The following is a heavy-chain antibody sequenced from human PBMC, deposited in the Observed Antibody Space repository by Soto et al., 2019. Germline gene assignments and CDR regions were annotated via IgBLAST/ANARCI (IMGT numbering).Heavy chain of an antibody. V-gene: IGHV4-38-2*02. J-gene: IGHJ5*02. D-gene: IGHD6-19*01. Sequence: SETLSLTCAVSGYSISSGYYWGWIRQPPGKGLEWIGSIYHSGSTYYNPSLRSRVTISVDTSKNQFSLKLSSVTAADTAVYYCARDVPGIAVAGDWFDPWGQGTLVTVSS. CDR2: IYHSGST. CDR1: GYSISSGYY. CDR3: ARDVPGIAVAGDWFDP.